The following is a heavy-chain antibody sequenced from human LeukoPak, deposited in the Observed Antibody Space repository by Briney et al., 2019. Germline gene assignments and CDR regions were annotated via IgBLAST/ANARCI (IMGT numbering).Heavy chain of an antibody. CDR1: GFTFSSYA. Sequence: GRSLRLSCAASGFTFSSYAMHWVRQAPGKGLEWVAGISYDGSNKYYADSVKGRFTISRDNSKNTLYLQMNSLRAEDTAVYYCARSPSYCGGDCSNFDYWGQGTLVTVSS. CDR2: ISYDGSNK. D-gene: IGHD2-21*02. CDR3: ARSPSYCGGDCSNFDY. V-gene: IGHV3-30*04. J-gene: IGHJ4*02.